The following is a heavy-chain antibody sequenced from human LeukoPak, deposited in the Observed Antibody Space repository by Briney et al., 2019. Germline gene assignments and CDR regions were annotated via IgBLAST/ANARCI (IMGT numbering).Heavy chain of an antibody. CDR2: IRSKANNYAT. D-gene: IGHD2-15*01. Sequence: PGGSLRLSCGASELTFSASTMHWVRQTSGKGLEWVGRIRSKANNYATAYAASVKGRFTISRDDSQNTAHLQMDSLKPEGTAVYFCISRPECSGGSCYFSWGQGTLVTVSS. V-gene: IGHV3-73*01. J-gene: IGHJ5*02. CDR3: ISRPECSGGSCYFS. CDR1: ELTFSAST.